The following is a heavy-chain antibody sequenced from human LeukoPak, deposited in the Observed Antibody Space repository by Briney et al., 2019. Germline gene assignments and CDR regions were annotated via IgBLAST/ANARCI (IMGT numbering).Heavy chain of an antibody. D-gene: IGHD2-8*01. CDR1: GYSDNFYG. J-gene: IGHJ4*02. V-gene: IGHV1-18*01. Sequence: SVKVSCQTSGYSDNFYGITWVRQVAGQGLDWMGWISAQHGQTEYAPNSQDRVTMTTDTYTNTAYMELRSLRSDDTAVYYCAGSLGYCTSNVCYLKYWGQGTLVTVSS. CDR2: ISAQHGQT. CDR3: AGSLGYCTSNVCYLKY.